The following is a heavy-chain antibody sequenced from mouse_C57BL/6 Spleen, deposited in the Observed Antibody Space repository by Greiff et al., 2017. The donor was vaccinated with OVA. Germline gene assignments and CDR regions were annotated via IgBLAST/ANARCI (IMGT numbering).Heavy chain of an antibody. CDR1: GYTFTDYE. Sequence: VQLQQSGAELVRPGASVTLSCKASGYTFTDYEMHWVKQTPVHGLEWIGAIDPETGGTAYNQKFKGKAILTADKSSSTAYMELRSLTSEDSAVYYCTRSSDYSRDYFDYWGQGTTLTVSS. CDR3: TRSSDYSRDYFDY. V-gene: IGHV1-15*01. J-gene: IGHJ2*01. D-gene: IGHD2-4*01. CDR2: IDPETGGT.